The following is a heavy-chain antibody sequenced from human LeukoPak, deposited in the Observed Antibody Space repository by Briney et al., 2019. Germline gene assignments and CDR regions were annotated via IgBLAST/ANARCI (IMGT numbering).Heavy chain of an antibody. V-gene: IGHV3-74*01. CDR3: ARDTLVIASDY. J-gene: IGHJ4*02. CDR2: INSDGSST. Sequence: PGGSLRLSCAASGFTFSSYWMHWVRQASGKGPVWVSRINSDGSSTFYADSVKGRFTISRDNAKKTLYLQMSSLTAEDTAVYYCARDTLVIASDYWGRGTLVTVS. D-gene: IGHD3-22*01. CDR1: GFTFSSYW.